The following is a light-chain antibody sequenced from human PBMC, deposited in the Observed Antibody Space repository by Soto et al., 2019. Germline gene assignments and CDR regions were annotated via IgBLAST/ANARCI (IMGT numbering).Light chain of an antibody. CDR3: KKYYSTPWT. V-gene: IGKV4-1*01. CDR2: WAS. Sequence: DIVMTQSPDSLAVSLGERATINCKSSQSVLYSSNNKNYLAWYQQKPGQPPKLLIYWASTRESGVPDRFSGSGSGKDFPLTISSLQAEDVAVYYCKKYYSTPWTFGQGTKVEIK. CDR1: QSVLYSSNNKNY. J-gene: IGKJ1*01.